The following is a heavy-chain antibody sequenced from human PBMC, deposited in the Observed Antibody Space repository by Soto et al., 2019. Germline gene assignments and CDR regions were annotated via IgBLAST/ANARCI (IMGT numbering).Heavy chain of an antibody. CDR3: ARSMYYSDGSNYSPFDY. CDR2: VYYTGST. V-gene: IGHV4-61*01. D-gene: IGHD3-22*01. J-gene: IGHJ4*02. CDR1: GGSVGSGNYY. Sequence: PSETLSLTCTVSGGSVGSGNYYWSWIRQPPGKGLEWIGYVYYTGSTKYNPSLKTRVTISIDASKNQFSLRLNSVTAADTAVYYCARSMYYSDGSNYSPFDYWGQGTLVTVSS.